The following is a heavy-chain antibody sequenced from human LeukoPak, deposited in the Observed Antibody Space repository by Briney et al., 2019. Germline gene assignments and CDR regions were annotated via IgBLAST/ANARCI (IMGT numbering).Heavy chain of an antibody. V-gene: IGHV3-30*18. CDR3: AKSQIVGATKVSDYFDY. J-gene: IGHJ4*02. D-gene: IGHD1-26*01. CDR2: ISYDGSNK. Sequence: QPGRSLRLSCAASGFTFSSYGMHWVRQAPGKGLVWVAVISYDGSNKYYADSVKGRFTISRDNSKNTLYLQMNSLRAEDTAVYYCAKSQIVGATKVSDYFDYWGQGTLVTVSP. CDR1: GFTFSSYG.